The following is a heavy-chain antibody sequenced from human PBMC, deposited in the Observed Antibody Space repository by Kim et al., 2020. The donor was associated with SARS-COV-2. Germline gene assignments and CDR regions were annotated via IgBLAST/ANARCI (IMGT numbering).Heavy chain of an antibody. CDR2: IYYSGST. CDR1: GGSISSYY. V-gene: IGHV4-59*01. D-gene: IGHD5-12*01. Sequence: SETLSLTCTVSGGSISSYYWSWIRQPPGKGLEWIGYIYYSGSTNYNPSLKSRVTISVDTSKNQFSLKLSSVTAADTAVYYCASGNKMATIYDYWGQGTLVTVSS. J-gene: IGHJ4*02. CDR3: ASGNKMATIYDY.